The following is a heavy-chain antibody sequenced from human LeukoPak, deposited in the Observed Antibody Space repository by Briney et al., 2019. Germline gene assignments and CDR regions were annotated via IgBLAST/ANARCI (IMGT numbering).Heavy chain of an antibody. V-gene: IGHV1-3*01. Sequence: ASVKVSCKASGYTFTSYAMHWVRQAPGQRLEWMGWINAGNGNTKYSQKFQGRVTITRDTSASTAYMELSSLRSEDTAVYYCARVLRFGAAFDAFDIWGQGTMVTVSS. D-gene: IGHD3-10*01. CDR3: ARVLRFGAAFDAFDI. J-gene: IGHJ3*02. CDR2: INAGNGNT. CDR1: GYTFTSYA.